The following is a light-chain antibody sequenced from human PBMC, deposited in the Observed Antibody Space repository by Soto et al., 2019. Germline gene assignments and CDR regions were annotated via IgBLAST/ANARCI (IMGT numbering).Light chain of an antibody. J-gene: IGKJ4*01. V-gene: IGKV1-9*01. Sequence: IQLTQSPSSLSASVGYRFAITCRASQGIRSYLAWYQQKPGEAPKLLISIASILQSGVPGRFSGRGSGTDFTLIISSLQPEDFATYFCQQGDSFPFTFGGGTKVDIK. CDR3: QQGDSFPFT. CDR2: IAS. CDR1: QGIRSY.